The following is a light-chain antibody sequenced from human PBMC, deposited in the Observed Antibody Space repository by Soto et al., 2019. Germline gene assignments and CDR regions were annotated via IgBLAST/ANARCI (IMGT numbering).Light chain of an antibody. CDR3: QHYNSYSEA. Sequence: DIQMTQSPSTLSGSVGDRVTITCRASQTISSWLAWYQQKPGKAPKLLIYKASTLKSGVPSRFIGSGSGTECTLTISSLQPDDVATYYCQHYNSYSEAFGQGTKVDI. CDR1: QTISSW. CDR2: KAS. J-gene: IGKJ1*01. V-gene: IGKV1-5*03.